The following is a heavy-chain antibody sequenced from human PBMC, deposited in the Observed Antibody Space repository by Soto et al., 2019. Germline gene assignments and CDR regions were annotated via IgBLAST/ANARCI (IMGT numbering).Heavy chain of an antibody. V-gene: IGHV3-30*18. CDR3: AKGGYCSGGSCYPFDY. J-gene: IGHJ4*02. Sequence: QVQLVESGGGVVQPGRPLRLSCAASGFTFSSYGMHWVRQAPGKGLEWVAVISYDGSNKYYADSVKGRFTISRDNSKNTLYLQMNSLRAEDTAVYYCAKGGYCSGGSCYPFDYWGQGPLVTVSS. CDR2: ISYDGSNK. CDR1: GFTFSSYG. D-gene: IGHD2-15*01.